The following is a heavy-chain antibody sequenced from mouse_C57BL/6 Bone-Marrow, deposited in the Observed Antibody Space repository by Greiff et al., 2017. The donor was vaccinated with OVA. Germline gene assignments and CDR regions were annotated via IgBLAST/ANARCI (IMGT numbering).Heavy chain of an antibody. D-gene: IGHD1-1*01. V-gene: IGHV3-1*01. CDR2: ISYSGST. J-gene: IGHJ3*01. CDR1: GYSITSGYD. Sequence: VQLQQSGPGMVKPSQSLSLTCTVTGYSITSGYDWHWIRHFPGNKLEWMGYISYSGSTNYNPSLKSRISITHDTSKNHFFLKLNSVTTEDTATYYCARDGYYYGSSYWFAYWGQGTLVTVSA. CDR3: ARDGYYYGSSYWFAY.